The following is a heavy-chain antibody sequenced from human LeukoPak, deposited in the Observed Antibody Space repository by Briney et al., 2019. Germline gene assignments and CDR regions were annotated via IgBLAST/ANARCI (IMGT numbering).Heavy chain of an antibody. V-gene: IGHV6-1*01. Sequence: SQTLSLTCAISGDSFSSNSATWNWIRQSPSRGLEWLGRTYYRSNWYKYYAVSVKGRITINPDTSKNQFSLQLNSVTPEDTAVYYWARGPSYFQHWGQGTLVTVSS. CDR1: GDSFSSNSAT. CDR2: TYYRSNWYK. J-gene: IGHJ1*01. CDR3: ARGPSYFQH.